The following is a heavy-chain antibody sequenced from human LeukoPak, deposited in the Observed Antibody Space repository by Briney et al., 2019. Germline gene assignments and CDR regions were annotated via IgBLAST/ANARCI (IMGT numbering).Heavy chain of an antibody. CDR3: ARQGGWGAAAGTGRAFDI. J-gene: IGHJ3*02. Sequence: SETLSLTCTVSGGSISSYYWSWIRQPPGKGLEWIGYIYYSGSTNYNPSLKSRVTISVDTSKNQFSLKLSSVTAADTAVYYCARQGGWGAAAGTGRAFDIWGQGTMVTVSS. CDR1: GGSISSYY. D-gene: IGHD6-13*01. V-gene: IGHV4-59*08. CDR2: IYYSGST.